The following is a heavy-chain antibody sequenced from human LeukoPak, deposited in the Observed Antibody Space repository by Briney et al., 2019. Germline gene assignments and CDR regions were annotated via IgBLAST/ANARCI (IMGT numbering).Heavy chain of an antibody. D-gene: IGHD4-23*01. CDR3: ARVLRGSGYYYYYMDV. J-gene: IGHJ6*03. V-gene: IGHV3-48*03. Sequence: PGGSLRLSCAASGFTFSNYEMNWVRQAPGKGLEWVSYISSTGSTIYYADSVKGRFTISRDNAKNSLYLQMNSLRAEDTAFYYCARVLRGSGYYYYYMDVWGKGTTVTVSS. CDR2: ISSTGSTI. CDR1: GFTFSNYE.